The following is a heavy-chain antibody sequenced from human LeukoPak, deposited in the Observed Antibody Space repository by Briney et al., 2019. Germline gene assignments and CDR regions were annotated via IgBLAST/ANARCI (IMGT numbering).Heavy chain of an antibody. D-gene: IGHD6-19*01. Sequence: GGSLRLSCAASGFIFSKYDMHWVRQAPGKGLEWVAFIQYDGSNKYYSDSVKGRFTISRDNSKNTLYLQMNSLRAEDTAVYYCAKASSGWYLYYFDYWGQGTLVTVSS. J-gene: IGHJ4*02. CDR2: IQYDGSNK. CDR3: AKASSGWYLYYFDY. V-gene: IGHV3-30*02. CDR1: GFIFSKYD.